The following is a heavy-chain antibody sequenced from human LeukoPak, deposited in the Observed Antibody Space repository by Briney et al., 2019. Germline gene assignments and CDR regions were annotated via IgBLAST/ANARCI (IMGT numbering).Heavy chain of an antibody. CDR3: ARDGVTIFGVVPHGMDV. D-gene: IGHD3-3*01. J-gene: IGHJ6*02. Sequence: PGGSLRLSCAASGFTFSSYWMSWVRPAPGKGLEWVANIKQDGSEKYYVDSVKGRFTISRDNAKNSLYLQMNSLRAEDTAVYYCARDGVTIFGVVPHGMDVWGQGTTVTVSS. CDR2: IKQDGSEK. V-gene: IGHV3-7*01. CDR1: GFTFSSYW.